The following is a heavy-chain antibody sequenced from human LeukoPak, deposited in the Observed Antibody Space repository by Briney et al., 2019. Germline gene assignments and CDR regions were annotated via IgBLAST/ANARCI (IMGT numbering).Heavy chain of an antibody. D-gene: IGHD4-17*01. CDR1: GGSISSGGYS. CDR3: AGAGEDGYGDYYGNYYFDY. CDR2: IYHSGST. Sequence: SQTLSLTCAVSGGSISSGGYSWSWIRQPPGKGLEWIGYIYHSGSTYYNPSLKSRVTISVDRSKNQFSLKLSSVTAADTAVYYCAGAGEDGYGDYYGNYYFDYWGQGTLVTVSS. V-gene: IGHV4-30-2*01. J-gene: IGHJ4*02.